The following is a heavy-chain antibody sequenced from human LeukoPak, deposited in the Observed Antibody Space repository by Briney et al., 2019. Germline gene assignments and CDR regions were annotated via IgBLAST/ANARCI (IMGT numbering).Heavy chain of an antibody. J-gene: IGHJ4*02. V-gene: IGHV3-23*01. CDR3: AKKQAYCGGDCEPSFDY. D-gene: IGHD2-21*01. CDR2: ISGSGGST. CDR1: GFTFSSYA. Sequence: SGGSLRLSCAASGFTFSSYAMSWVRQAPGKGLEWVSAISGSGGSTYYADSVKGRFTISRDNSKNTLYLQMNSLRAEDTAVYYCAKKQAYCGGDCEPSFDYWGQGTLVTVSS.